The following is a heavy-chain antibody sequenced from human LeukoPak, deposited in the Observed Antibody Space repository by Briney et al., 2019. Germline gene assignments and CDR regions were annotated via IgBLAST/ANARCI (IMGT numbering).Heavy chain of an antibody. CDR1: GFTFSTYW. J-gene: IGHJ4*02. D-gene: IGHD6-6*01. Sequence: QPGGSLRLSCAASGFTFSTYWMHWVRQVPGKGLVWVSYISSSSSTIYYADSVKGRFTISRDNAKNSLYLQMNSLRAEDTAVYYCARGYSSSWRLHEGYFDYWGQGTLVTVSS. CDR2: ISSSSSTI. CDR3: ARGYSSSWRLHEGYFDY. V-gene: IGHV3-48*04.